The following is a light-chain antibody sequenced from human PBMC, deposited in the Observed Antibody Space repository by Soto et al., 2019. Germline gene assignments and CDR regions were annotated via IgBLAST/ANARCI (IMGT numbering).Light chain of an antibody. CDR2: GAS. CDR1: QSVSSSY. Sequence: IVLTQSPGTLSLTPGERATLSCRASQSVSSSYLAWYQHKPGQAPRLLIYGASSRATGIPDRFSGSGSGTDFTLTISRLEPEDSAVYYCQQYGSSPPFTFGPGTKVDIK. CDR3: QQYGSSPPFT. J-gene: IGKJ3*01. V-gene: IGKV3-20*01.